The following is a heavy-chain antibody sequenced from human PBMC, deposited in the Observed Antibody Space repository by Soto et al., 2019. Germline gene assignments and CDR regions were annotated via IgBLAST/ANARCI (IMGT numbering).Heavy chain of an antibody. D-gene: IGHD3-10*01. V-gene: IGHV5-10-1*01. Sequence: PGESLKISCKGSGYSFTSYWISWVRQMPGKGLEWMGRIDPSDSYTNHSPSFQGHVTISADKSISTAYLQWSSLKASDTAMYYCARHTYGSGSYFNPHNYYYYGMDVWGQGTTVTVSS. CDR2: IDPSDSYT. CDR3: ARHTYGSGSYFNPHNYYYYGMDV. J-gene: IGHJ6*02. CDR1: GYSFTSYW.